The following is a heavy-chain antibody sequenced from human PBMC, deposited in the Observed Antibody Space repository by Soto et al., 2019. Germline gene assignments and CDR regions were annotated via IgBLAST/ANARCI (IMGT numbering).Heavy chain of an antibody. D-gene: IGHD3-10*01. Sequence: PGGSLRLSCAASGFTFSSYSMNWVRQAPGKGLEWVSYISSSSSTIYYADSVKGRFTISRDNAKNSLYLQMNSLRDEDTAVYYCARLLWFGELLPWMDVWGQGTTVTVSS. CDR2: ISSSSSTI. CDR1: GFTFSSYS. V-gene: IGHV3-48*02. J-gene: IGHJ6*02. CDR3: ARLLWFGELLPWMDV.